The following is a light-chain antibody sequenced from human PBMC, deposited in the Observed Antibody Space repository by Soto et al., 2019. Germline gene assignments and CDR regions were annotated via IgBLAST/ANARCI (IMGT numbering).Light chain of an antibody. Sequence: ASQMTKSPASLSASLVYTFTITLRASQGSRKDLGWYQQKPGKAHKLLIYAASSLQSGVPSRFSGSGSGTDFTLTISSLQPEDFATYYCLEDYNYPWTFGQGTKVDI. CDR3: LEDYNYPWT. CDR1: QGSRKD. J-gene: IGKJ1*01. CDR2: AAS. V-gene: IGKV1-6*01.